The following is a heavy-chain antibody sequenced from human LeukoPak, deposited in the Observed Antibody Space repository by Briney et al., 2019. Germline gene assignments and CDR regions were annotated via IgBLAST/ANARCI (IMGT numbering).Heavy chain of an antibody. V-gene: IGHV1-18*01. J-gene: IGHJ3*02. D-gene: IGHD3-10*01. CDR2: ISAYNGNT. Sequence: GSVKVSCKASGYTFTSYGISWVRQAPGQGLEWMGWISAYNGNTNYAQKLQGRVTMTTDTSTSTAYMELRSLRSDDTAVYYCARVQRWFGEEALDIWGQGTMVTVSS. CDR1: GYTFTSYG. CDR3: ARVQRWFGEEALDI.